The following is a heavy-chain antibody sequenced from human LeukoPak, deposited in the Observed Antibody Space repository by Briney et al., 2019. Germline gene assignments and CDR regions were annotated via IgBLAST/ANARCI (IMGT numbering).Heavy chain of an antibody. Sequence: KPSETLSLTCTVSGGSISSYYWSWIRQPPGKGLEWIGYIYYSGSTNYNPSLKSRVTISVDTSKNQFSLKLSSVTAADTAVYYCARKKFIAAGGFDPWGQGTLVTVSS. D-gene: IGHD6-6*01. V-gene: IGHV4-59*01. CDR3: ARKKFIAAGGFDP. CDR1: GGSISSYY. CDR2: IYYSGST. J-gene: IGHJ5*02.